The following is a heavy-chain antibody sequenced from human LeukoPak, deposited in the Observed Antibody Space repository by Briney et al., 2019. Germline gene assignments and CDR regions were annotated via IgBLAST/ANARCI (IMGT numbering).Heavy chain of an antibody. J-gene: IGHJ4*02. D-gene: IGHD5-24*01. CDR3: AHRRSGMGSIFFDS. CDR1: GFSLSTSGVG. CDR2: INSNDDK. Sequence: SGPTLVNPTQTLTLTCTFSGFSLSTSGVGVVWIRQPPGKGLEWLALINSNDDKRYRPSLKSRLTITKDTSKNQVILTMTNMDPVDTATYYCAHRRSGMGSIFFDSWGQGTPDSVSS. V-gene: IGHV2-5*01.